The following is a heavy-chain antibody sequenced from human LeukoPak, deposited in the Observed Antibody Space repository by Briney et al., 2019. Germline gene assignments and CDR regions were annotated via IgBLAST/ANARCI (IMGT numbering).Heavy chain of an antibody. D-gene: IGHD3-22*01. CDR2: ISGSGGST. Sequence: PGGSLRLSCAASGFTFSSYAMSWVRQAPGKGLEWVSAISGSGGSTYYADSVKGRFTISRDNSKNTLYLQMNSLRAEDTAVYYCARQRGDEVVINHFDYWGQGTLVTVSS. CDR1: GFTFSSYA. CDR3: ARQRGDEVVINHFDY. J-gene: IGHJ4*02. V-gene: IGHV3-23*01.